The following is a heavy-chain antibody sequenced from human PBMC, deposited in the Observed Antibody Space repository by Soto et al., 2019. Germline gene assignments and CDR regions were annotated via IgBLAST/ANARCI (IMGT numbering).Heavy chain of an antibody. CDR2: ISGSGGST. D-gene: IGHD2-15*01. CDR1: GFTFSSYA. CDR3: AKYIVVVAATPIFFDY. V-gene: IGHV3-23*01. J-gene: IGHJ4*02. Sequence: GGSLRLSCAASGFTFSSYAMSWVRQAPGKGLEWVSAISGSGGSTYYADSVKGRFTISRDNSKNTLYLQMNSLRAEDTAVYYCAKYIVVVAATPIFFDYWGQGTLVTVSS.